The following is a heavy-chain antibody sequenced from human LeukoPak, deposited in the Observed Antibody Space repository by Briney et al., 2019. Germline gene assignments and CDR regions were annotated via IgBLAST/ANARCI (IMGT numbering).Heavy chain of an antibody. CDR2: IWSDGSNK. CDR1: GFTFSSYA. Sequence: GRSLRLSCAASGFTFSSYAMHWVRQAPGKGLEWVAVIWSDGSNKYYADSVKGRFTISRDNSKNTLYLQMNSLRAEDTAVYYCAREGAAGTADFEYWGQGTLVTVSS. J-gene: IGHJ4*02. CDR3: AREGAAGTADFEY. V-gene: IGHV3-33*08. D-gene: IGHD6-13*01.